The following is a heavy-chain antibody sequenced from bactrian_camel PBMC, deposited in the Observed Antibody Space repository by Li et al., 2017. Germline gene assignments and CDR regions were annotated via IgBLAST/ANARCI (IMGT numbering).Heavy chain of an antibody. Sequence: VQLVESGGGSVQAGETLRLSCTASGFSFDDSDMGWYRQAPGKEREGVAAIDSERSTSYAGSVKGRFTISLDNAKNILYLQMNNLKPEDTAMYYCAVGLGTRVPPEVGDFGYWGQGTQVTVS. J-gene: IGHJ6*01. V-gene: IGHV3S66*01. D-gene: IGHD5*01. CDR1: GFSFDDSD. CDR3: AVGLGTRVPPEVGDFGY. CDR2: IDSERST.